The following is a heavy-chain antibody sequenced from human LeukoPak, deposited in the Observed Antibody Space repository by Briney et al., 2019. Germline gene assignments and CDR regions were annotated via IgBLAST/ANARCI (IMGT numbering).Heavy chain of an antibody. J-gene: IGHJ3*01. CDR3: ARGRGPYSGDL. CDR1: GYTFTSYG. D-gene: IGHD1-26*01. V-gene: IGHV1-18*01. Sequence: ASVKVSCKASGYTFTSYGISWVRQAPGQGLEWMGWISAYNGNTNYAQKFQGRVTITADESTSTAYMELSSLRSEDTAVYYCARGRGPYSGDLWGQGTMVTVSS. CDR2: ISAYNGNT.